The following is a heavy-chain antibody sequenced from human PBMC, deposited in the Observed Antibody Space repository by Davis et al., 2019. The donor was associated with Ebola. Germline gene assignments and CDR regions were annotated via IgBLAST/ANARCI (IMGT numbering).Heavy chain of an antibody. CDR2: INPNSGGT. J-gene: IGHJ4*02. CDR1: GYTFTGYY. CDR3: ARRRQGSWNALGY. Sequence: ASVTVSCKASGYTFTGYYMHWVRQAPGQGLEWMGWINPNSGGTNYAQKFQGRVTMTRDTSISTAYMELSRLRSDDTAVYYCARRRQGSWNALGYWGQGTLATVSS. D-gene: IGHD1-1*01. V-gene: IGHV1-2*02.